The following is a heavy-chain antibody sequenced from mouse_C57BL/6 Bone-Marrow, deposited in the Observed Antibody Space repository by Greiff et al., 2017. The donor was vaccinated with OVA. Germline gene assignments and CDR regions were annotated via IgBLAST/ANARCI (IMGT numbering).Heavy chain of an antibody. CDR1: GYTFTSYW. CDR3: ARGGYYYGSSSYFDY. V-gene: IGHV1-64*01. CDR2: IHPNSGST. J-gene: IGHJ2*01. Sequence: QVQLQQPGAELVKPGASVKLSCKASGYTFTSYWMHWVKQRPGQGLEWIGMIHPNSGSTNYNEKFKSKATLTVDKSSSTAYMQLSSLTSEDSAVYYCARGGYYYGSSSYFDYWGQGTTLTVSS. D-gene: IGHD1-1*01.